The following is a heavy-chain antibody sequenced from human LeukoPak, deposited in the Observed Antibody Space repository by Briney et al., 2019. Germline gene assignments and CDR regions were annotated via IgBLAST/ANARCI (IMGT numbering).Heavy chain of an antibody. CDR2: IHYSGSN. CDR1: GGSVTSYY. J-gene: IGHJ4*02. Sequence: PSETLSLTCSVSGGSVTSYYWSWIRQPPGKGLEWIGHIHYSGSNNYNPSLKSRVTMFVDKSKNQISLRLSSVTAADTAVYYCARHYNTDPFDYWGQGTLVTVSS. CDR3: ARHYNTDPFDY. V-gene: IGHV4-59*08. D-gene: IGHD5-24*01.